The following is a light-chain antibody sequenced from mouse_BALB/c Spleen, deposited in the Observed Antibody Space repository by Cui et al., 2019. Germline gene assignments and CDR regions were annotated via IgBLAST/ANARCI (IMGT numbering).Light chain of an antibody. CDR3: QQWSSYPLT. V-gene: IGKV4-55*01. Sequence: QLVLTQSPAIMPASPGEKVTMTCSASSSVSYMYWYQQKPGSSPRLLIYDTSNLASGVPVRFSGSGSGTSYSLTISRMEAEDAATYYCQQWSSYPLTFGAGTKLELK. CDR2: DTS. CDR1: SSVSY. J-gene: IGKJ5*01.